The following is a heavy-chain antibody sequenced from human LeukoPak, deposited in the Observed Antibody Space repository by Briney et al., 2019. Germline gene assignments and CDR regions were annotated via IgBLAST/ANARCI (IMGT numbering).Heavy chain of an antibody. Sequence: SETPSLTCSVSGDSITYYYWSWIRQPPGKGLEWIGYVYHSGSTNYNPSLKSRITISADTSKNQFSLKLNSVTAADTAIYYCARTFSSSWTPYYFDYWGQGILVTVSS. CDR3: ARTFSSSWTPYYFDY. V-gene: IGHV4-59*01. J-gene: IGHJ4*02. D-gene: IGHD6-6*01. CDR2: VYHSGST. CDR1: GDSITYYY.